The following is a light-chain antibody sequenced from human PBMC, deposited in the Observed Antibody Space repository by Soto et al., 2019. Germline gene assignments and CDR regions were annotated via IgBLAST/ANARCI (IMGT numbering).Light chain of an antibody. J-gene: IGLJ2*01. CDR1: SGHSSYI. V-gene: IGLV4-60*02. CDR3: ETWDSNTRV. Sequence: QSVLTQPSSASASLGSSVKLTCTLSSGHSSYIIAWHQQKPGKAPRYLMKLEGSGSYNKGSGVPDRFSGSSSGADRYLTISNLQFEDEADYYCETWDSNTRVFGGGTKLTVL. CDR2: LEGSGSY.